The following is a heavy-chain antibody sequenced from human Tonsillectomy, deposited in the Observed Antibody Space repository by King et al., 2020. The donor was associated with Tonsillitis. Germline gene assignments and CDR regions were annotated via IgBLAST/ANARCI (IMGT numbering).Heavy chain of an antibody. CDR1: GFTFSSYG. Sequence: VQLVESGGGVVQPGRSLRLSCAASGFTFSSYGMHWVRQAPGKGLEWVAVISYDGSNKYYADSAKGRFTISRDNSKNTLYLQMNSLRAEDTAVYYCANRASPSMTGTGFDYWGQGTLVTVSS. V-gene: IGHV3-30*18. D-gene: IGHD3-9*01. CDR3: ANRASPSMTGTGFDY. CDR2: ISYDGSNK. J-gene: IGHJ4*02.